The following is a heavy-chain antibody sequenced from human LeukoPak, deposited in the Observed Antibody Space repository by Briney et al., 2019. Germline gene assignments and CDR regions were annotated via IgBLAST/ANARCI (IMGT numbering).Heavy chain of an antibody. V-gene: IGHV1-69*06. CDR3: AKSFGPVIAAAGTGAD. J-gene: IGHJ4*02. D-gene: IGHD6-13*01. Sequence: SVKVSCKASGYTFTSYGISWVRQAPGQGLEWMGGIIPIFGTANYAQKFQGRVTITADKSTSTAYMELSSLRVEDTAVYYCAKSFGPVIAAAGTGADWGQGTLVTVSS. CDR2: IIPIFGTA. CDR1: GYTFTSYG.